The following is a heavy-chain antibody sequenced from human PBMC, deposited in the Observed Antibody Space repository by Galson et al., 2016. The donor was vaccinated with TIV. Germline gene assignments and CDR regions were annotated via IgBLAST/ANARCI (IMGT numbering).Heavy chain of an antibody. CDR3: ARDRTGTTWFDP. J-gene: IGHJ5*02. Sequence: SVKVSCKASGYTLTSYTIHWVRQAPGQRLQWMGWINAANGNIKYSQNFQGRVTFTIDTSANTVYMELNSLTPEDMAVYFCARDRTGTTWFDPWGQGTLVTVSS. CDR2: INAANGNI. D-gene: IGHD1-7*01. V-gene: IGHV1-3*03. CDR1: GYTLTSYT.